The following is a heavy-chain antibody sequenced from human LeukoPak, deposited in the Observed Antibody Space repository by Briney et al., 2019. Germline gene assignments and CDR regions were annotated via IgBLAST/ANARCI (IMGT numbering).Heavy chain of an antibody. V-gene: IGHV1-69*05. D-gene: IGHD3-10*01. CDR3: ARGVIAHLDYYYGMDV. J-gene: IGHJ6*02. Sequence: GASVKVSCKASGDTFSSYAISWVRQAPGQGLEWMGGIIPIFGTASYAQKFQGRVTMTRNTSISTAYMELSTLRSEDTAVYYCARGVIAHLDYYYGMDVWGQGTTVTVSS. CDR1: GDTFSSYA. CDR2: IIPIFGTA.